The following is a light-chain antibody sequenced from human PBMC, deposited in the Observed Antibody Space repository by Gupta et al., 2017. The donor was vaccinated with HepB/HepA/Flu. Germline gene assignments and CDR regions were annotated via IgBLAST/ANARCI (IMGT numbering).Light chain of an antibody. Sequence: DIQLTQSPSFLSASVGDRVTITCRASQGISSYLAWYQQKPGKAPKLLIYAASTLQSGVPSRFSGSGSGTESTLTICSLQPEDFATYYCQQLNSYPLVAFGQGTKVEIK. CDR3: QQLNSYPLVA. CDR2: AAS. V-gene: IGKV1-9*01. CDR1: QGISSY. J-gene: IGKJ1*01.